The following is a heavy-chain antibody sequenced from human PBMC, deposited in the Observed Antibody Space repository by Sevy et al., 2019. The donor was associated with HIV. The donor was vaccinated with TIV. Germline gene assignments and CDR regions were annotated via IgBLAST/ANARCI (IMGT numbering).Heavy chain of an antibody. D-gene: IGHD5-18*01. CDR2: ICGSADAT. Sequence: GGSLRLSCAASGFTFSNYAMSWVRQTPGKGLEWVSAICGSADATYYTDSVKGRFTISRDDSKNTAYLQMNSLRAEDTAVYYCVKEVSQYSYSDYWGQGTLVTVSS. CDR1: GFTFSNYA. CDR3: VKEVSQYSYSDY. V-gene: IGHV3-23*01. J-gene: IGHJ4*02.